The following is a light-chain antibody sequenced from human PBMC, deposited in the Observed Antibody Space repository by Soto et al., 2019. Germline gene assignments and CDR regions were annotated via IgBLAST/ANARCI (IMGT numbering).Light chain of an antibody. V-gene: IGKV1-12*01. J-gene: IGKJ5*01. Sequence: DVHMSQSPSSVSASVGYRFTITCRASQGISSWLEWYQQKTGRAPNLLIYAASSLQSGVPLRFSGSGSGTDFTLSISSLQPEDVETYYCQQLYTFPLTFGQGTRLEIK. CDR2: AAS. CDR1: QGISSW. CDR3: QQLYTFPLT.